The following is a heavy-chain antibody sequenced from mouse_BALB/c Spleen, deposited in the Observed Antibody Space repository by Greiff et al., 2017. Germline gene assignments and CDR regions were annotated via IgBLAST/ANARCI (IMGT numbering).Heavy chain of an antibody. CDR2: ISYDGSN. CDR3: ARGRYDGFAY. D-gene: IGHD2-14*01. V-gene: IGHV3-6*02. CDR1: GYSITSGYY. Sequence: EVQLQQSGPGLVKPSQSLSLTCSVTGYSITSGYYWNWIRQFPGNKLEWMGYISYDGSNNYNPSLKNRISITRDTSKNQFFLKLNSVTTEDTATYDCARGRYDGFAYWGQGTLVTVSA. J-gene: IGHJ3*01.